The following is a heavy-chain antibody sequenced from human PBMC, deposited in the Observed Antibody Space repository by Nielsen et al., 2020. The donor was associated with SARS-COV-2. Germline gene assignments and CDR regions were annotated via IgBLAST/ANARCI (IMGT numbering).Heavy chain of an antibody. D-gene: IGHD5-24*01. J-gene: IGHJ4*02. Sequence: SETLFLTCSVSGGSISGSGRSWNWIRQPPGKGLEWIGYIFYRGNTNYNPSLKSRVTISVDTSKNQFSLKVNSVTAADTAVYYCVRIDMATISVDYWGRGTLVTVSS. CDR3: VRIDMATISVDY. V-gene: IGHV4-61*08. CDR2: IFYRGNT. CDR1: GGSISGSGRS.